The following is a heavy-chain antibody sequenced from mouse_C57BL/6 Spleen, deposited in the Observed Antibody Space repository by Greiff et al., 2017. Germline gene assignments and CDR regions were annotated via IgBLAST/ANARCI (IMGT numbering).Heavy chain of an antibody. CDR1: GYTFTSYG. CDR3: ARKSYYYGSSYGYFDV. J-gene: IGHJ1*03. CDR2: IYPRSGNT. D-gene: IGHD1-1*01. Sequence: VKLQESGAELARPGASVKLSCKASGYTFTSYGISWVKQRTGQGLEWIGEIYPRSGNTYYNEKFKGKATLTADKSSSTAYMELRSLTSEDSAVYFCARKSYYYGSSYGYFDVWGTGTTVTVSS. V-gene: IGHV1-81*01.